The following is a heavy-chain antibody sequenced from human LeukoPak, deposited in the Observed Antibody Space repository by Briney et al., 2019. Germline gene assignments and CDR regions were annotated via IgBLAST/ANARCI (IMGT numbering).Heavy chain of an antibody. CDR1: GVTVSSNY. V-gene: IGHV3-66*04. CDR3: ARLRGEARTHLSYDY. Sequence: GGSLRLSCAASGVTVSSNYMTWVRQAPGKGLEWVSVIYSGGNTYYADSVKGRFTISRDNSKNTLHLQMNSLRVEDTAVYYCARLRGEARTHLSYDYWGQGTLATVSS. CDR2: IYSGGNT. J-gene: IGHJ4*02. D-gene: IGHD1-14*01.